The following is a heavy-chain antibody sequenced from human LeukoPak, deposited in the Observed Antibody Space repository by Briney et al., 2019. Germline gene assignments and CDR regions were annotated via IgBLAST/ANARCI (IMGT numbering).Heavy chain of an antibody. D-gene: IGHD6-19*01. CDR2: IYYSGST. CDR1: GGSISSYY. J-gene: IGHJ4*02. Sequence: SETLSLTCTVSGGSISSYYWSWIRQPPGKGLEWIGYIYYSGSTNYNPSLKSRVTISVDTSKNQFSLKLSSVTAADTAVYYCARMYSSGWYYFDYWGQGTLVTVSS. CDR3: ARMYSSGWYYFDY. V-gene: IGHV4-59*01.